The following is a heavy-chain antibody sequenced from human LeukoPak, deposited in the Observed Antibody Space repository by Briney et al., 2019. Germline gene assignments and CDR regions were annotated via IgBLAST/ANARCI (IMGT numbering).Heavy chain of an antibody. J-gene: IGHJ4*02. CDR2: TYYSGST. D-gene: IGHD3-22*01. CDR1: GGSVSSGSYY. V-gene: IGHV4-61*01. Sequence: SETLSLTCTVSGGSVSSGSYYWSWIRQPPGKGLEWIGYTYYSGSTNYNPSLKSRVTISVDTSKNQFSLKLSSVTAADTAVYYCAGDYYDSSGYQTYYWGQGTLVTVSS. CDR3: AGDYYDSSGYQTYY.